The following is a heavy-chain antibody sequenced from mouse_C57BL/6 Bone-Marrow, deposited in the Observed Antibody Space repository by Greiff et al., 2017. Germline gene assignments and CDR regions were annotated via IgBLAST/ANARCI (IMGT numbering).Heavy chain of an antibody. Sequence: QVQLQQSGAELARPGASVKMSCKASGYTFTSYTMHWVKQRPGQGLEWIGYINPSSGYTKYNQKFKDKATLTADKSSSTAYMQLSSLTSEDSAVYYCAGRVLRAWFAYWGQGTLVTVSA. CDR2: INPSSGYT. CDR1: GYTFTSYT. V-gene: IGHV1-4*01. CDR3: AGRVLRAWFAY. D-gene: IGHD1-1*01. J-gene: IGHJ3*01.